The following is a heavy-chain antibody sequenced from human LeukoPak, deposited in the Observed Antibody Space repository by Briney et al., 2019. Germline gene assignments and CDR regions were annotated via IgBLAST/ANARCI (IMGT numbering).Heavy chain of an antibody. V-gene: IGHV3-21*01. CDR1: GFTFSSYE. CDR3: ARVSPNTVTTLQYFDY. D-gene: IGHD4-17*01. CDR2: ISSSSSYI. Sequence: GGSLRLSCAASGFTFSSYEMNWVRQAPGKGLEWVSSISSSSSYIYYADSVKGRFTISRDNAKNSLYLQMNSLRAEDTAVYYCARVSPNTVTTLQYFDYWGQGTLVTVSS. J-gene: IGHJ4*02.